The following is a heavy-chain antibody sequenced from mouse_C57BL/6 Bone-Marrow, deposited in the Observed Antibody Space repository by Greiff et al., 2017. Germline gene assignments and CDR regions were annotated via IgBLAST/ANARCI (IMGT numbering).Heavy chain of an antibody. Sequence: QVQLKQSGAELARPGASVKLSCKASGYTFTSYGISWVKQRTGQGLEWIGEIYPRSGNTYYNEKFKGKATLTADKSSSTAYMELRSLTSADSAVYFCARSAYSSYWYFDVWGTGTTVTVSS. V-gene: IGHV1-81*01. CDR3: ARSAYSSYWYFDV. D-gene: IGHD2-5*01. J-gene: IGHJ1*03. CDR2: IYPRSGNT. CDR1: GYTFTSYG.